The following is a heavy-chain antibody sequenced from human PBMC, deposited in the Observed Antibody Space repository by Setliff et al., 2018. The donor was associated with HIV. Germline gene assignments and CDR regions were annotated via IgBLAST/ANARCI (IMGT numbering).Heavy chain of an antibody. CDR3: ARWCAAAGCYPAIYHFDS. CDR1: GDTLSIHP. D-gene: IGHD2-2*01. J-gene: IGHJ4*02. V-gene: IGHV1-69*05. Sequence: SVKVSCKASGDTLSIHPISWVRQAPGRGLDWMGGIIPAFGTANYAQKFQGRVTITTDESANTAYMELRGLRSEDTAVYYCARWCAAAGCYPAIYHFDSWGQGTLVTVSS. CDR2: IIPAFGTA.